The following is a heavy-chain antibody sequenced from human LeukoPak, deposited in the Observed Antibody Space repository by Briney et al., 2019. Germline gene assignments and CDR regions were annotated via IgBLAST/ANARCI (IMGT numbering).Heavy chain of an antibody. CDR3: AKGYCSSTRCAFDI. D-gene: IGHD2-2*01. Sequence: PGGSLRLSCAVSGVTFDDYAMHWVRQAPGKGLEWVSGISWNSGSIVYADPVKGRFTISRDNAKNSLYLQMNSLRAEDMALYYCAKGYCSSTRCAFDIWGQGTMVTVSS. J-gene: IGHJ3*02. CDR2: ISWNSGSI. V-gene: IGHV3-9*03. CDR1: GVTFDDYA.